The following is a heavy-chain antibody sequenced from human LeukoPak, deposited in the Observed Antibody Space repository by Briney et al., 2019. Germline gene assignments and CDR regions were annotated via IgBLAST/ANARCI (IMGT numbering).Heavy chain of an antibody. D-gene: IGHD6-13*01. Sequence: SETLSLTCAVYGGSSSCYYWGGVRQPPGEGLELIGEINHSGGTNYNPSLKSRVTISVVTSKNQFPLKLNSLTAAATAVCCCTRHRRTQQLVRSNPVTAISYFDYWGQGTLVTVSS. V-gene: IGHV4-34*01. CDR2: INHSGGT. CDR1: GGSSSCYY. CDR3: TRHRRTQQLVRSNPVTAISYFDY. J-gene: IGHJ4*02.